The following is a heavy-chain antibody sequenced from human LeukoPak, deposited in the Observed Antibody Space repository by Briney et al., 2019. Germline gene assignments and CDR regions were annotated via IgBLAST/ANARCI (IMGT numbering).Heavy chain of an antibody. Sequence: GGSLRLSCEASGFTSSISRMDWAPQVPGKGLVWVPYIDTDGSRTTYADSVKGRFTISRDNAKNTVYLQMDSLRAEDTAVYYCVRGRVGGVDYWGQGTLVTVSS. J-gene: IGHJ4*02. V-gene: IGHV3-74*01. CDR2: IDTDGSRT. D-gene: IGHD4-23*01. CDR1: GFTSSISR. CDR3: VRGRVGGVDY.